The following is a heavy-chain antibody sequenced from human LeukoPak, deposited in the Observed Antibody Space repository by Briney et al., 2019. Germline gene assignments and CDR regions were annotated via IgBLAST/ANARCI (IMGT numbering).Heavy chain of an antibody. Sequence: GGSLRLSCAASGFTFSSYGMHWVRQAPGKGLKWVAVISYDGSNRYYADSVKGRFTISRDNSKNTLYLQMNSLRAEDTAVYYCAKDGSGSTSCYLCYYYYGMDVWGQGTTVTVSS. V-gene: IGHV3-30*18. CDR2: ISYDGSNR. D-gene: IGHD2-2*01. CDR3: AKDGSGSTSCYLCYYYYGMDV. J-gene: IGHJ6*02. CDR1: GFTFSSYG.